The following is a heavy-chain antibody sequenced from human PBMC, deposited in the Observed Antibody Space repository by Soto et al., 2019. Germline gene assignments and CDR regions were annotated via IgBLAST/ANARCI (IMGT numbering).Heavy chain of an antibody. CDR2: VIPNLGVT. Sequence: QVQLVQSGAEVKKPGSSVKVSCKASGGTLSSYTLQAPGRGLEWMGRVIPNLGVTNYAKKFQGRFTIVVDTSTSTAYMELNSLRYEDTAVYYCARDKGYSSDTSCPDFDYWGQGTLVTVSS. V-gene: IGHV1-69*08. D-gene: IGHD2-15*01. CDR3: ARDKGYSSDTSCPDFDY. J-gene: IGHJ4*02. CDR1: GGTLSSYT.